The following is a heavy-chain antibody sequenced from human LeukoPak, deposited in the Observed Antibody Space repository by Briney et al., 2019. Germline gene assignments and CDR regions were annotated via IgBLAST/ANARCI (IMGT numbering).Heavy chain of an antibody. CDR3: AADRYCSSTNCHGLYWYFDL. V-gene: IGHV1-58*01. CDR2: IVVGSGNT. J-gene: IGHJ2*01. Sequence: SVKVSCKASGFTFTSSAVLWVRQARGQRLEWIGWIVVGSGNTNYAQKFQERVTISRDMSTSTAYMELSSLRSEDTAVYYCAADRYCSSTNCHGLYWYFDLWGRGTLVTVSS. CDR1: GFTFTSSA. D-gene: IGHD2-2*01.